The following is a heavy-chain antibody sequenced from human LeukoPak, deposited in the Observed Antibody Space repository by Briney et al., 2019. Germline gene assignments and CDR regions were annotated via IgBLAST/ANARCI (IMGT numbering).Heavy chain of an antibody. Sequence: KPSETLSLTCTVSGYSISSGYYWGWIRQPPGKGLEWIGSIYHSGSTYYNPSLKSRVTISVDTSKNQFSLKLSSVTAADTAVYYCAGGAIWYDSSGYYGSIDYWGQGTLVTVSS. D-gene: IGHD3-22*01. CDR2: IYHSGST. CDR1: GYSISSGYY. V-gene: IGHV4-38-2*02. CDR3: AGGAIWYDSSGYYGSIDY. J-gene: IGHJ4*02.